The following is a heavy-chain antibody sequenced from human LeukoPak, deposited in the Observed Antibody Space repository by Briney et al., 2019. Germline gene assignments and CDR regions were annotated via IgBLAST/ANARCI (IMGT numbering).Heavy chain of an antibody. J-gene: IGHJ5*02. V-gene: IGHV1-8*02. D-gene: IGHD2-2*02. CDR2: MNPNSGNT. Sequence: GASVKVSCKASGGTFSSYAISWVRQATGQGLEWMGWMNPNSGNTGYAQKFQGRVTMTRNTSISTAYMELSSLRSEDTAVYYCARGRPIANCSSTSCYTGRWFDPWGQGTLVTVSS. CDR1: GGTFSSYA. CDR3: ARGRPIANCSSTSCYTGRWFDP.